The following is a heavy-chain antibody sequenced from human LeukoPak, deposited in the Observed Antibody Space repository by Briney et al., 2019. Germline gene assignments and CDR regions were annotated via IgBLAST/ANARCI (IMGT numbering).Heavy chain of an antibody. V-gene: IGHV1-18*01. J-gene: IGHJ4*02. CDR3: ARDNDYVWGSYRYPGY. D-gene: IGHD3-16*02. Sequence: ASVKVSCKASGYIFTSYGISWVRQAPGQGLEWMGWISVYNDNKNYAQKFQGRVTMTTDPSTSTAHMGLRSLRSDDTAVYYCARDNDYVWGSYRYPGYWGQGTLVTVPS. CDR2: ISVYNDNK. CDR1: GYIFTSYG.